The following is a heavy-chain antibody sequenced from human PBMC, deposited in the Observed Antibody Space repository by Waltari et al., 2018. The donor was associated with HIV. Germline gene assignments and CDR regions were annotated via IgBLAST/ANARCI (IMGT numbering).Heavy chain of an antibody. CDR3: VRRTVTIENYFDY. Sequence: QVQLVQSGAEVKKPGSSVKVSCKASGGTFSSYAISWVRQAPGPGLEWMGGIHPNFCNGNYGKKVQGKGKITGEQSTRPAYLELSSPRSEDTAVYYCVRRTVTIENYFDYWGQGTLVTVSS. D-gene: IGHD4-17*01. J-gene: IGHJ4*02. CDR1: GGTFSSYA. V-gene: IGHV1-69*01. CDR2: IHPNFCNG.